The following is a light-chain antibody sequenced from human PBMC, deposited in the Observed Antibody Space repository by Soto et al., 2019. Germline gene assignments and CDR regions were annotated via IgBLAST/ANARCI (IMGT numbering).Light chain of an antibody. Sequence: EIVMTQSPGTLSVSPGERATLSCRASQSVRSNLAWYQQRPGQAPRLLIYGASTRATGIPARFSGSWSGTEFTLTISSLQSEDFAVYYCQQYNNWPPWTVGQGTKVDIK. CDR3: QQYNNWPPWT. CDR2: GAS. CDR1: QSVRSN. V-gene: IGKV3-15*01. J-gene: IGKJ1*01.